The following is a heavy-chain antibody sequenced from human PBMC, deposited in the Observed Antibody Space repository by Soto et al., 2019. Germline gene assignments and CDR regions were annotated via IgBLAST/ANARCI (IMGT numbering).Heavy chain of an antibody. CDR2: ISGSGGST. D-gene: IGHD6-19*01. J-gene: IGHJ4*02. CDR3: AKDKSSGWHAFDY. CDR1: GFTFSSYA. V-gene: IGHV3-23*01. Sequence: GSLRLSFAASGFTFSSYAISGVRQAPGKGLEWVSAISGSGGSTYYADSVKGRFTISRDNSKNTLYLQMNSLRAEDTAVYYCAKDKSSGWHAFDYWGQGTLVTVSS.